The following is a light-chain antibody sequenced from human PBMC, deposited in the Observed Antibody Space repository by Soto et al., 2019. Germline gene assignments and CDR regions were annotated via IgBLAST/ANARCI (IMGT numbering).Light chain of an antibody. CDR3: SSYTTSHGLV. Sequence: QSVLTQPASVSESPGQSITIPCTGSSSDVAVSTYVSWHRQHPGKAPELIIYEVTNRPSGVSNRCSGSKSGDTASLPVSGLQAEDEADYYCSSYTTSHGLVFGGGTKLTVL. V-gene: IGLV2-14*01. CDR1: SSDVAVSTY. CDR2: EVT. J-gene: IGLJ3*02.